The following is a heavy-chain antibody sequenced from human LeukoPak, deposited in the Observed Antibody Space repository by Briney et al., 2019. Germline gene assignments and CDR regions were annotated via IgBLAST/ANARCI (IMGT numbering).Heavy chain of an antibody. V-gene: IGHV3-23*01. Sequence: GGSLRLSCAASGFTFSSYAMSWVRQAPGKGLEWVSAISGSGGSTYYADSVKGRFTISRDNSKNTLYLQMNSLRAEDTAVYYCAKLSTLVTRPSDAFDIWGQGTMVTVSS. D-gene: IGHD4-23*01. CDR2: ISGSGGST. CDR3: AKLSTLVTRPSDAFDI. CDR1: GFTFSSYA. J-gene: IGHJ3*02.